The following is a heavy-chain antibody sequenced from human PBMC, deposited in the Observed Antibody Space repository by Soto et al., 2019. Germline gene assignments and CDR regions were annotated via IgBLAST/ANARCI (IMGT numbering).Heavy chain of an antibody. CDR3: ARGASSSSWTPDY. Sequence: EVQLVESGGGLVKPGGSLRLSCAGSGFSFSVYSMNWVRQAPGKALEWVSSLTSSSSHTYYADSVNDRFTISRDNAKNLLYLQMDSLRVEDTAVYYCARGASSSSWTPDYLGQGTLVTVSS. D-gene: IGHD2-2*01. CDR1: GFSFSVYS. CDR2: LTSSSSHT. J-gene: IGHJ4*02. V-gene: IGHV3-21*02.